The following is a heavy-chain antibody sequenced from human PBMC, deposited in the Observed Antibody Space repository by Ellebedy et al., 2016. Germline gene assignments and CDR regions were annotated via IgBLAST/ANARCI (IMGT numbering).Heavy chain of an antibody. J-gene: IGHJ4*02. CDR2: IVFSGTAA. Sequence: GESLKISXAASGFTFIISGMTWVRQAPGKGLEWVGTIVFSGTAAYYADSVKGRFIISRDNTKNSLFLQMNTLRVEDTAVYYCARDGSEWSRDYWGQGTLVTVSS. D-gene: IGHD3-3*01. CDR3: ARDGSEWSRDY. V-gene: IGHV3-21*01. CDR1: GFTFIISG.